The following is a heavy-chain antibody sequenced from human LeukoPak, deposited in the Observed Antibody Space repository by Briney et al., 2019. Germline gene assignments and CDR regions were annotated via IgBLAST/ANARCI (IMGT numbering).Heavy chain of an antibody. CDR1: GFTFSSYA. Sequence: PGGSLRLSCAASGFTFSSYAMSWVRQAPGKGLEWVSGISGSGGSTYYADSVKGRFTTSRDNSKNTLYLQMNSLRAEDTAVYYCAKELVRAAAVYHCDYWGQGTLVTVSS. D-gene: IGHD6-13*01. CDR2: ISGSGGST. V-gene: IGHV3-23*01. CDR3: AKELVRAAAVYHCDY. J-gene: IGHJ4*02.